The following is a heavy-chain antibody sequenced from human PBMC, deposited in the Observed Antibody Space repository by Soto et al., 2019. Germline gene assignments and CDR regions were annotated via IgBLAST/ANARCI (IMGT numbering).Heavy chain of an antibody. CDR3: TRDVALLLWFGEYYFDY. Sequence: PGGSLRLSCTASGFTLGDLAMSWFRQAPGKGLEWVGFIRSKAYDGTTEYAASVKGRFTISRDDSKSIAYLQMNSLKTEDTAVYYCTRDVALLLWFGEYYFDYWGQGTLVTVSS. CDR1: GFTLGDLA. J-gene: IGHJ4*02. CDR2: IRSKAYDGTT. D-gene: IGHD3-10*01. V-gene: IGHV3-49*03.